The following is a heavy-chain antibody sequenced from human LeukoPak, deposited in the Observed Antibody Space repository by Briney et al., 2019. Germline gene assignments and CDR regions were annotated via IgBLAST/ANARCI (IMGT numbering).Heavy chain of an antibody. Sequence: SGTLSLTCAVSGGSISSSNWWSWVRQPPGKGLEWIGEIYHSGSTNYNPSLKSRVTISIDKSKNQFSLKLSSVTAADTAVYYCASMYYYGSGSYYSYLDAFDIWGQGTMVTVSS. D-gene: IGHD3-10*01. J-gene: IGHJ3*02. CDR3: ASMYYYGSGSYYSYLDAFDI. V-gene: IGHV4-4*02. CDR2: IYHSGST. CDR1: GGSISSSNW.